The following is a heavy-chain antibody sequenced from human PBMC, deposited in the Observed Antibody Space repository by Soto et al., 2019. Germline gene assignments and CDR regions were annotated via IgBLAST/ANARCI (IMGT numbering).Heavy chain of an antibody. D-gene: IGHD4-4*01. J-gene: IGHJ4*02. V-gene: IGHV3-74*01. CDR1: GTTFGSYW. Sequence: GGSLRLSCAASGTTFGSYWMHWVRQAPGKGLGWVSRINSDGISTVYADSVKGRFTISRDNAKTTLYLQMNSLRAEDTAVYYCARSNYPYYFDYWGQGTLVTVSS. CDR2: INSDGIST. CDR3: ARSNYPYYFDY.